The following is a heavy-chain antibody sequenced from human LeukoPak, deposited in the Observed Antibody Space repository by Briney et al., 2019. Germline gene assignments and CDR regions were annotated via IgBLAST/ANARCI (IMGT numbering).Heavy chain of an antibody. V-gene: IGHV3-66*01. CDR3: ARVGSGIQLDY. D-gene: IGHD5-18*01. Sequence: GGSLRLSCAASGFTFSSNYMGWVRQAPGKGLEWVSVIYSGGSTYYADSVKGRFTISRDNSKNTLYLQMNSLRAEDTAVYYCARVGSGIQLDYWGQGTLVTVSS. J-gene: IGHJ4*02. CDR1: GFTFSSNY. CDR2: IYSGGST.